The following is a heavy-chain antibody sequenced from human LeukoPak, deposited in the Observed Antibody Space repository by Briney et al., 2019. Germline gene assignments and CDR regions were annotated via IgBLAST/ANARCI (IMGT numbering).Heavy chain of an antibody. V-gene: IGHV3-64*04. Sequence: SVKGRFTISRDNSENTLYLQMNSLRAEDTAVYYCAGRYCSSTSCSRGVDYWGQGTLVTVSS. CDR3: AGRYCSSTSCSRGVDY. D-gene: IGHD2-2*01. J-gene: IGHJ4*02.